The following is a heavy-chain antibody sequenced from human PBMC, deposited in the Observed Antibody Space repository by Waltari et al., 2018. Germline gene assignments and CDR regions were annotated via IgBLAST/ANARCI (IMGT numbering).Heavy chain of an antibody. V-gene: IGHV3-48*03. Sequence: EVYLVESGGGWEQHGGSRRLSCSASGFMFSAYEMNWVRQAAGKGLEWIAYISVSGNREYYADSVKGRFTISRDNARDLVFLQMYNLRAEDTALYYCARMMPKYTSGWALDYWGQGTLVTVAS. CDR2: ISVSGNRE. J-gene: IGHJ4*02. CDR3: ARMMPKYTSGWALDY. D-gene: IGHD6-19*01. CDR1: GFMFSAYE.